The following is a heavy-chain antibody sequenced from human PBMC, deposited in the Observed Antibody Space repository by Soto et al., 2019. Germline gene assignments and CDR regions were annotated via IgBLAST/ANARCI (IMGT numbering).Heavy chain of an antibody. D-gene: IGHD4-4*01. V-gene: IGHV4-31*03. CDR2: IYYSGST. Sequence: QVQLQESGPGLVKPSQTLSLTCTVSGGSISSGGYYWSWIRRHPGKGLEWIGYIYYSGSTYYNPSLKSRVTISLDTSKNQFSLKLSSVTAAETAVYYCARADSNDYFDYWGQGTLVTVSS. CDR3: ARADSNDYFDY. CDR1: GGSISSGGYY. J-gene: IGHJ4*02.